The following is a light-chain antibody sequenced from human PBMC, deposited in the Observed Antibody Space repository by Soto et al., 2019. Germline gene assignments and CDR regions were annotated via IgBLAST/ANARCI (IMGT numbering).Light chain of an antibody. Sequence: DIQMTQSPSTLSASVGDGVTITCRASQSISSWLAWYQQKPGKGPELLIYRASILESGVPSRFSGSGSGTEFTLTISSLQPDYFATYYCQQYSSYSTFGLGPKVDIK. CDR1: QSISSW. V-gene: IGKV1-5*01. CDR2: RAS. J-gene: IGKJ1*01. CDR3: QQYSSYST.